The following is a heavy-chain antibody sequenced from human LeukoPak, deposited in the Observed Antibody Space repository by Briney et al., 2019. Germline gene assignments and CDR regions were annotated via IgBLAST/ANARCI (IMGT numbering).Heavy chain of an antibody. Sequence: PSETLSLTCAVYGGSFSGYYWSWTRQPPGKGLEWVGEINHSGSTNYNPSLKSRVTISVDTSKNQFSLKLSSVTAADTAVYYCARGGNLGYGYWGQGTLVTVSS. D-gene: IGHD2-15*01. CDR2: INHSGST. CDR1: GGSFSGYY. V-gene: IGHV4-34*01. J-gene: IGHJ4*02. CDR3: ARGGNLGYGY.